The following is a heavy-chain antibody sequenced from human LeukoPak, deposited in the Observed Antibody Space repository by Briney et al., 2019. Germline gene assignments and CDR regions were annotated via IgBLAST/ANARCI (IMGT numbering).Heavy chain of an antibody. V-gene: IGHV1-2*06. Sequence: ASVKVSCKDSGYTFTGYYMHWVRQAPGQGLEWMGRINPNSGGTNYAQKFQGRVTMTRDTSISTAYMELSRLRSDDTAVYYCARGDSGSYLTDYWGQGTLVTVSS. CDR3: ARGDSGSYLTDY. CDR2: INPNSGGT. D-gene: IGHD1-26*01. CDR1: GYTFTGYY. J-gene: IGHJ4*02.